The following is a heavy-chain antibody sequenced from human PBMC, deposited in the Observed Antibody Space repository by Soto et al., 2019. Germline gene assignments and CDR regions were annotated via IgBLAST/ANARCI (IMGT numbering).Heavy chain of an antibody. Sequence: SETLSLTCSVSGASVSSGSHYWSWIRQPPGKGLEWIGYIYYSGSTNYNPSLKSRVTISVDTSKNQFSLKLSSVTAADTAVYYCARDAYDFWSGYYQGYDYWGQGTLVTVSS. D-gene: IGHD3-3*01. CDR1: GASVSSGSHY. CDR2: IYYSGST. J-gene: IGHJ4*02. CDR3: ARDAYDFWSGYYQGYDY. V-gene: IGHV4-61*01.